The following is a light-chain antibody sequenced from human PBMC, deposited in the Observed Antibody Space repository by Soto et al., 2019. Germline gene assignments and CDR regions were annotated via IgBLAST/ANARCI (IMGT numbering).Light chain of an antibody. CDR1: QNIASY. CDR2: DAS. Sequence: EIVLTQSPATLSLSPGERATLSCRASQNIASYLAWYQHRPGQAHRLLISDASNRAAGIPDRFSGSGSGTAFTLTISSLEPEDFAIYYCQQRTIWPPHTFGGGTRVEIK. J-gene: IGKJ4*01. V-gene: IGKV3-11*01. CDR3: QQRTIWPPHT.